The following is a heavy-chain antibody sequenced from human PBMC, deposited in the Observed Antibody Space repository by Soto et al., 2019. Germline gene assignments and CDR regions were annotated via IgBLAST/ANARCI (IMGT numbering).Heavy chain of an antibody. Sequence: QVQLVQSGAEVKKPGSSVKVSCKASGGTFSSYAISWVRQAPGQGLEWMGGIIPIFGTANYAQKFQGRVTITADESTSTAYMELSSLRSEDTAVYYCAIPSTPYYYGSGSPLWGFDYWGQGTLVTVSS. CDR1: GGTFSSYA. V-gene: IGHV1-69*01. J-gene: IGHJ4*02. CDR2: IIPIFGTA. D-gene: IGHD3-10*01. CDR3: AIPSTPYYYGSGSPLWGFDY.